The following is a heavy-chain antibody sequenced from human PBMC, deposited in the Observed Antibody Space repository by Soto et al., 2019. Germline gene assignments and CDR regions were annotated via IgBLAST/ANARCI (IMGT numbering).Heavy chain of an antibody. V-gene: IGHV3-23*01. J-gene: IGHJ6*02. CDR2: ISGSGGST. D-gene: IGHD3-3*02. CDR1: GFTFSSYA. CDR3: AKDLAFLEWLGYYYYGMDV. Sequence: PGGSLRLSCAASGFTFSSYAMSWVRQAPGKGLEWVSAISGSGGSTYYADSVKGRFTISRDNSKNTLYLQMNSLRAEDTAVYYCAKDLAFLEWLGYYYYGMDVWGQGTTVTVSS.